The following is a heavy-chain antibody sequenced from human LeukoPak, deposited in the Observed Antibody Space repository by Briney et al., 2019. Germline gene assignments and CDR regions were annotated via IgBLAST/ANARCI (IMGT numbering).Heavy chain of an antibody. CDR2: IIPIFGTA. CDR3: ASHRVAAPPKFDY. D-gene: IGHD2-15*01. V-gene: IGHV1-69*05. CDR1: GYTFTGYY. Sequence: SVKVSCKASGYTFTGYYMHWVRQAPGQGLEWMGRIIPIFGTANCAQKFQGRVTITTDESTSTAYMDLSSLRSEDTAVYYCASHRVAAPPKFDYWGQGTLVTVSS. J-gene: IGHJ4*02.